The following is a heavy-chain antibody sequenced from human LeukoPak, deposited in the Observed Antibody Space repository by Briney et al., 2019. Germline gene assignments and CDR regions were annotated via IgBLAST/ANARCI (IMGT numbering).Heavy chain of an antibody. J-gene: IGHJ3*02. D-gene: IGHD3-10*01. V-gene: IGHV3-23*01. CDR1: GFTFSSYA. CDR3: VKDRSGTYAFDI. CDR2: ISGSGGST. Sequence: GGSLRLSCAASGFTFSSYAMSWVRQAPGKGLECVSVISGSGGSTYCADSVKGRFTISRDNSKNTLYLQMSSLRAEDTAVYYCVKDRSGTYAFDIWGRGTMVTVSS.